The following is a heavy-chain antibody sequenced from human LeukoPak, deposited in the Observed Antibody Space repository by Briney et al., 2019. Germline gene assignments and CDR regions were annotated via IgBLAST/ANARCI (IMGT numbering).Heavy chain of an antibody. CDR2: INHSGST. Sequence: SETLSLTCAVYGGSFSGYYWRWIRQPPGKGLEWIGEINHSGSTNYNPSLKSRVTISVDTSKNQFSLKLSSVTPADTAVYYCARFVVVRGPMEYYYYYMDVWGRGTTVIVSS. CDR1: GGSFSGYY. D-gene: IGHD2-2*01. V-gene: IGHV4-34*01. CDR3: ARFVVVRGPMEYYYYYMDV. J-gene: IGHJ6*03.